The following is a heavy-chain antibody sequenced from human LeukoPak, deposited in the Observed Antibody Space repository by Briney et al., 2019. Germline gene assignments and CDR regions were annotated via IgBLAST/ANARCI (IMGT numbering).Heavy chain of an antibody. CDR2: ISSNGGST. CDR3: ARDRVWTVLY. J-gene: IGHJ4*02. D-gene: IGHD2-8*01. CDR1: GFTFSSYA. Sequence: PGGSLRLSCAASGFTFSSYAMHWVRQAPGKGLEYVSAISSNGGSTYYANSVKGRFTISRDNAKNSLYLQMNSLKSEDTAVYYCARDRVWTVLYWGQGTLVTVSS. V-gene: IGHV3-64*01.